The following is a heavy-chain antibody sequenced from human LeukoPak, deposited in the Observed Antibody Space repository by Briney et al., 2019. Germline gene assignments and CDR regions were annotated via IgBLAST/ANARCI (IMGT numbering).Heavy chain of an antibody. CDR1: GYTFTNYD. J-gene: IGHJ4*02. CDR2: MNPNSGNI. CDR3: ARGLRAFDWLSQVLGY. D-gene: IGHD3-9*01. Sequence: ASVKVSCKASGYTFTNYDINWVRQAAGRGLEWMGWMNPNSGNIGYAQKFQGRVTMTRDTSISTAYMELSSLGSDDTAVYFCARGLRAFDWLSQVLGYWGQGTLVTVSS. V-gene: IGHV1-8*01.